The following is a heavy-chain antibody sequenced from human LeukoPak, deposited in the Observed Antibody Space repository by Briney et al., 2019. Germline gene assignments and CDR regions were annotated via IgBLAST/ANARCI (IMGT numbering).Heavy chain of an antibody. CDR2: IHGDGRTT. D-gene: IGHD2-8*01. CDR1: GFTFSSYW. J-gene: IGHJ4*02. V-gene: IGHV3-74*01. CDR3: ATSRTFDY. Sequence: PGGSLRLSCAASGFTFSSYWIHWVRQVPGKGLVWVSRIHGDGRTTTYADSVKGRFTISRDNAKNTVYLQMNSLRAEDTAVYYCATSRTFDYWGQGTLVTVSS.